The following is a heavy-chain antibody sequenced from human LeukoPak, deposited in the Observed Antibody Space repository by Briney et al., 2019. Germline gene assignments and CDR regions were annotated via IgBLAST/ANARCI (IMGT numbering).Heavy chain of an antibody. CDR1: GGSFSGYY. V-gene: IGHV4-34*01. Sequence: SETLSLTCAVYGGSFSGYYWSWIRQPPGKGLEWIGEINHSGSTNYNPSLKSRVTISVDTSKNQFSLKLSSVTAADTAVYHCASHGMVRGVDSYWGQGTLVTVSS. CDR3: ASHGMVRGVDSY. J-gene: IGHJ4*02. CDR2: INHSGST. D-gene: IGHD3-10*01.